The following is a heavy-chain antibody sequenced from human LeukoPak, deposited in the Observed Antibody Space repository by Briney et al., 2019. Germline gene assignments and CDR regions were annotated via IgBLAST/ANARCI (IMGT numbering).Heavy chain of an antibody. CDR2: ISNSNHAI. D-gene: IGHD3-22*01. CDR1: GFIFSSYS. CDR3: ARGYYSLGYFDY. Sequence: GGSLRLSCAASGFIFSSYSMSWVRQAPGKGLEWLSYISNSNHAIYYPDLVKGRFTISRDNAKNSLFLQMNSLRDEDTAVYYCARGYYSLGYFDYWGQGALVTVSS. J-gene: IGHJ4*02. V-gene: IGHV3-48*02.